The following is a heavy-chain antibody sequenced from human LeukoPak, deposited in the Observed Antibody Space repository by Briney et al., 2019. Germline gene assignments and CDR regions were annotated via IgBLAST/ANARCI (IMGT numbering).Heavy chain of an antibody. CDR3: AREISRFGI. CDR1: GFTVSSNY. J-gene: IGHJ4*02. Sequence: PGGSLRLSCAASGFTVSSNYMSWFRQAPGKGLEWVSSIYIGGSTYYADSVKGRFTISRENPNNTLYLQMHSLRAEDTAVYYWAREISRFGIWGQGTLVTVSS. V-gene: IGHV3-66*01. D-gene: IGHD3-16*01. CDR2: IYIGGST.